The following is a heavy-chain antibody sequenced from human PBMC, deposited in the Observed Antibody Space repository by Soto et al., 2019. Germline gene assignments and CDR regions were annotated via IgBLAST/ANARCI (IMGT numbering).Heavy chain of an antibody. Sequence: EVQLLESGGGLVQPGGSLRLSCAASGFTFSSYAMSWVRQAPGKGLEWVSAISGSGGSTYYADSVKGRFTISRDNSKNTLYLQMNSLRAEDTAVYYCAKDQSIAVAGDWYSDLWGRGTLVTVSS. D-gene: IGHD6-19*01. CDR2: ISGSGGST. CDR1: GFTFSSYA. J-gene: IGHJ2*01. CDR3: AKDQSIAVAGDWYSDL. V-gene: IGHV3-23*01.